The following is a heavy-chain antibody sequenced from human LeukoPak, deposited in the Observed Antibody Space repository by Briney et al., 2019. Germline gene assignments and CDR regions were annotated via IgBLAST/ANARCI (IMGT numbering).Heavy chain of an antibody. D-gene: IGHD3-10*01. J-gene: IGHJ6*03. CDR3: ARPEIPEGVLWYYYMDV. Sequence: GGSLRLSCAASGFTFTSYSFNWVRQAPGKGLEWVSYISGSGRTIYYADSVRGRFTISRDDAENSLYLQMNSLRAEDTAVYYCARPEIPEGVLWYYYMDVWGNGTTVTVSS. CDR1: GFTFTSYS. CDR2: ISGSGRTI. V-gene: IGHV3-48*01.